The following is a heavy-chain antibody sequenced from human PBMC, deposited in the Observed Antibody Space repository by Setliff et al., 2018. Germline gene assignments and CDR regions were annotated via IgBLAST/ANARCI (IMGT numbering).Heavy chain of an antibody. CDR1: GGSVSSGSYY. V-gene: IGHV4-39*07. Sequence: SETLSLTCTVSGGSVSSGSYYWSWIRQPPGKGLEWIGSIYYSGSTYYNPSLKSRVTISVDTSKSQLSLKLTSVTAADTAVYYCRYWSGYYNNDYWGQGTRVTVSS. J-gene: IGHJ4*02. D-gene: IGHD3-3*01. CDR3: RYWSGYYNNDY. CDR2: IYYSGST.